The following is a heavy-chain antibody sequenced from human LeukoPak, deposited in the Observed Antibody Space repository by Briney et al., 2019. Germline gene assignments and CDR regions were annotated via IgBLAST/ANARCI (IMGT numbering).Heavy chain of an antibody. CDR1: GYTFTSYA. J-gene: IGHJ1*01. CDR2: INAGNGNT. Sequence: GASVKVSCKASGYTFTSYAMHWVRQAPGQRLEWMGWINAGNGNTKYSQKFQGRVTITRDTSASTAYMELSSLRSEDTAVYYCARAPSGSYDKQGYFQHWGQGTLVTVSS. V-gene: IGHV1-3*01. CDR3: ARAPSGSYDKQGYFQH. D-gene: IGHD3-10*01.